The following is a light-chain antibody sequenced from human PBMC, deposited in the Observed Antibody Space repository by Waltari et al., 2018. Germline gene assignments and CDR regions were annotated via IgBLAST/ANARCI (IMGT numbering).Light chain of an antibody. CDR3: IQTLQTPLT. Sequence: DIVVTQSPLSLPVTPGEPASISCSSSQSLLYRNGYNYLDWYLQKPGQSPQLLIYLGSNRAAGVPDRFSGSGSGTDVTLKISSVEAEDVGVYDCIQTLQTPLTFGGGTKVEIK. V-gene: IGKV2-28*01. J-gene: IGKJ4*01. CDR1: QSLLYRNGYNY. CDR2: LGS.